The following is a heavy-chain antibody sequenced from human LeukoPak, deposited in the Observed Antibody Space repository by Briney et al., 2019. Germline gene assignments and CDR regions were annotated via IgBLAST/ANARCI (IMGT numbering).Heavy chain of an antibody. CDR3: ARRYSGSYYFEY. Sequence: PGGSLRLSCSASGFTFSNYAMHWVRQAPGKGLEYVSAISSNGGSTYYANSVRGRFTISRDNSKNTLYLQMGSLRAEDMAVYYCARRYSGSYYFEYWGQGTLVTVSS. J-gene: IGHJ4*02. V-gene: IGHV3-64*01. D-gene: IGHD1-26*01. CDR1: GFTFSNYA. CDR2: ISSNGGST.